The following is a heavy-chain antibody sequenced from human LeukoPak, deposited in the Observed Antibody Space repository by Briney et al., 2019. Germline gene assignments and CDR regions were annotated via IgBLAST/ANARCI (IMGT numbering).Heavy chain of an antibody. CDR2: INSDGSWT. CDR1: GRYW. V-gene: IGHV3-74*01. D-gene: IGHD3-22*01. CDR3: VRSYETY. J-gene: IGHJ4*02. Sequence: GGSLRLSCAASGRYWMHWVRQAPGKGLVWVSNINSDGSWTSYADSVKGRFTISKDNAKNTVYLQMSNLRVEDTAVYYCVRSYETYWGRGTLVTVSS.